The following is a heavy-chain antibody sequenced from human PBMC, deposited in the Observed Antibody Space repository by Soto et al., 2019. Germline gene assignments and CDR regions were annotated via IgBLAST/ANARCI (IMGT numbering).Heavy chain of an antibody. Sequence: QVTLNESGPVLVKPTEPLTLTCTASGFSLSNARMGVTWIRPPPGQALEWRAHIFSIDEKSYSTSLNSRPTIAKDTSKSQVVLTMTNMDPVDTATYYCARDSSSWSRGAFDIWGQGTMVTVSS. CDR3: ARDSSSWSRGAFDI. CDR1: GFSLSNARMG. V-gene: IGHV2-26*01. D-gene: IGHD6-13*01. CDR2: IFSIDEK. J-gene: IGHJ3*02.